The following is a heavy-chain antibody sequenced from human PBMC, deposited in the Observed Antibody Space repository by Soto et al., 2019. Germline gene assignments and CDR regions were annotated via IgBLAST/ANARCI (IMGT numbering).Heavy chain of an antibody. CDR3: ASLPYGDYLPDY. CDR1: GYTFTSYG. CDR2: ISAYNGNT. D-gene: IGHD4-17*01. J-gene: IGHJ4*02. Sequence: ASVKVSCKASGYTFTSYGISWVRQAPGQGLEWMGWISAYNGNTNYAQKLQGRVTMTTDTSTSTAYKELRSLRSDDTAVYYCASLPYGDYLPDYWGQGTLVTVSS. V-gene: IGHV1-18*01.